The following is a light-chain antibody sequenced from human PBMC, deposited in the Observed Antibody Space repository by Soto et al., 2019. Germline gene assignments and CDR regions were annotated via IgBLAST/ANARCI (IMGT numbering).Light chain of an antibody. J-gene: IGKJ1*01. CDR3: QQSYTRT. CDR1: QSISNY. CDR2: AAS. Sequence: IQFTQSPASLSASVGDRVSISCRASQSISNYLNWYQQKPGKVPKVLIFAASRLQSGVPSRFSGSGSGTDFTLTISSLQPEDFATYYCQQSYTRTFGQGTKVDIK. V-gene: IGKV1-39*01.